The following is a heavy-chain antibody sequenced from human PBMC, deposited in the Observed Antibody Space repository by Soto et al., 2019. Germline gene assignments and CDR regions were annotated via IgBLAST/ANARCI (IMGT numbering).Heavy chain of an antibody. CDR1: GYTFTSYG. J-gene: IGHJ4*02. V-gene: IGHV1-18*01. CDR3: ARGRYGDY. D-gene: IGHD1-1*01. Sequence: QVHLVQSGAEVKKPGASVKVSCKASGYTFTSYGITWVRQAPGQGLEWMGWISAHNGNTDYAQKRQGRVIVTRDTATSTAYMELRSLISDDTAVYYCARGRYGDYWGQGAVVTVSS. CDR2: ISAHNGNT.